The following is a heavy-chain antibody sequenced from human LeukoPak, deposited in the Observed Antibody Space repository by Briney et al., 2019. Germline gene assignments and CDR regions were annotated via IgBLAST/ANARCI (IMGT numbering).Heavy chain of an antibody. V-gene: IGHV1-69*13. D-gene: IGHD4-23*01. CDR2: IIPIFGTP. Sequence: SVKVSCKASRGTFSSSAISWVRQAPGQGLEWMGGIIPIFGTPNYAQKFQGRVTITADESTSTAYMELSSLRSEDTAVYYCARDDYGGYSGWFDPWGQGTLVIVSS. J-gene: IGHJ5*02. CDR3: ARDDYGGYSGWFDP. CDR1: RGTFSSSA.